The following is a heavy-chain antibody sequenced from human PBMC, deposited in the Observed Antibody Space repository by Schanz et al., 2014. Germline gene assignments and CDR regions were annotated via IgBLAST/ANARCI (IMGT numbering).Heavy chain of an antibody. CDR1: GGTFSSYT. Sequence: QVQLVQSGTQVKKPGSSVKVSCKASGGTFSSYTISWIRQAPGQGLEWMGRIIPVLAIADYAQKFQGRVTITADKSTSTASMELSSLRSEDTAVYYCARGPSQGYSYGHNIGAYYYGMDVWGQGTMVTVSS. CDR2: IIPVLAIA. D-gene: IGHD5-18*01. V-gene: IGHV1-69*09. J-gene: IGHJ6*02. CDR3: ARGPSQGYSYGHNIGAYYYGMDV.